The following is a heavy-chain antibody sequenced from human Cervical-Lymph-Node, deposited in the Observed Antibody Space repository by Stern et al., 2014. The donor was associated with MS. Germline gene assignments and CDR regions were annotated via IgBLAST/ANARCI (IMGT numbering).Heavy chain of an antibody. CDR2: ISGNAGTT. J-gene: IGHJ4*02. Sequence: VQLVQSGGDLVQPGGSLRLSCAASGFTFRSYVMNWVRQATGKGLEWVSGISGNAGTTYYAESVKGRFTVSRDNSKNTLYLQLNSLRAEDTAVYYCAKVAETVAGFYFDYWGQGTLVTVSS. CDR3: AKVAETVAGFYFDY. CDR1: GFTFRSYV. D-gene: IGHD6-19*01. V-gene: IGHV3-23*04.